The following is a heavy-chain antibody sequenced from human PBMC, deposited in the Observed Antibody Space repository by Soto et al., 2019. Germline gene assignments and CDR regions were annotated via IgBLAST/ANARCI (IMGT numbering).Heavy chain of an antibody. V-gene: IGHV3-30*02. D-gene: IGHD5-12*01. CDR3: AKVHHGYVSFRLDY. J-gene: IGHJ4*02. Sequence: DSVKGRFTISRDNSKNTLYLQMNSLRAEDTAVYYCAKVHHGYVSFRLDYWGQGTLVTVSS.